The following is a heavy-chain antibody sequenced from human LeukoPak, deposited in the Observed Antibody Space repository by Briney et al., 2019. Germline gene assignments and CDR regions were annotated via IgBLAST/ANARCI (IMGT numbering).Heavy chain of an antibody. CDR2: ISSSSSYT. Sequence: GGSPRLSCAASGFTFSSYAMHWVCQAPGKGLEWVSYISSSSSYTNYADSVKGRFTISRDNAKNSLYLQMNSLRAEDTAVYYCARGGERCSSTSCYQGSYGMDVWGQGTTVTVSS. D-gene: IGHD2-2*01. CDR1: GFTFSSYA. CDR3: ARGGERCSSTSCYQGSYGMDV. J-gene: IGHJ6*02. V-gene: IGHV3-21*05.